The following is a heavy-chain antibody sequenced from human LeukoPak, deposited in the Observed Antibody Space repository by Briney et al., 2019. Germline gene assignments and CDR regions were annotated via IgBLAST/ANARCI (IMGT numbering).Heavy chain of an antibody. CDR1: GFSCSSYW. J-gene: IGHJ4*02. D-gene: IGHD1-26*01. CDR3: ARVSVGAPAFDY. CDR2: INEDGSEK. Sequence: GGSLRLSCSASGFSCSSYWMSWVRQAPGKGLEWVAHINEDGSEKYYVDYVKGRFFISRDNAAKSLSLQMNRLRDADTAVYYCARVSVGAPAFDYWGQGNLVTVCS. V-gene: IGHV3-7*01.